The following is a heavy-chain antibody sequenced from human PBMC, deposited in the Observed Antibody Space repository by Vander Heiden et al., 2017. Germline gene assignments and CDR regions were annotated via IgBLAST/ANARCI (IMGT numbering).Heavy chain of an antibody. CDR1: GGSISSSSYY. CDR3: ARRDMEVAGTGPIDY. J-gene: IGHJ4*02. Sequence: QLQLQESGPGLVKPSETLSLTCTVSGGSISSSSYYWGWIRQPPGKGLEWIGSIYYSGSTYYNPSLKSRVTISVDTSKNQFSLKLSSVTAADTAVYYCARRDMEVAGTGPIDYWGQGTLVTVSS. D-gene: IGHD6-19*01. V-gene: IGHV4-39*01. CDR2: IYYSGST.